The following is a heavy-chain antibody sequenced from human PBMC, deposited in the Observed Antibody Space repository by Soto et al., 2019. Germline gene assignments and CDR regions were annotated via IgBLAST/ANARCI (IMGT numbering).Heavy chain of an antibody. J-gene: IGHJ4*02. Sequence: EVQLVESGGGLVQPGRSLRLSCAASGFTFDAYVMHWVRQTPGKGLEWVSGISWNSDTIGYADSVKGRFTISRDNAKNSLYLQMNSLRPEDTALYDCAKAASISLDNWGQGTLVTVSS. CDR3: AKAASISLDN. D-gene: IGHD6-13*01. CDR2: ISWNSDTI. CDR1: GFTFDAYV. V-gene: IGHV3-9*01.